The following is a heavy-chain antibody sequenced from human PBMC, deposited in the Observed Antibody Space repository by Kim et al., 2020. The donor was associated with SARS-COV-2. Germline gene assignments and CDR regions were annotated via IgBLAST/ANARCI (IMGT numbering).Heavy chain of an antibody. Sequence: ASVKVSCKASGYTFTSYGISWVRQAPGQGLEWMGWISAYNGNTNYAQKLQSRVTMTTDTSTSTAYMELRSLRSDDTAVYYCARVSWGSDCSGGSCYLPLDYWGQGTLVTVSS. D-gene: IGHD2-15*01. CDR1: GYTFTSYG. V-gene: IGHV1-18*01. CDR2: ISAYNGNT. CDR3: ARVSWGSDCSGGSCYLPLDY. J-gene: IGHJ4*02.